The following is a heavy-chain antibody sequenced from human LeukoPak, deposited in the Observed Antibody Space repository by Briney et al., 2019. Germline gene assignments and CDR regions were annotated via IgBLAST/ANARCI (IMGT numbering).Heavy chain of an antibody. J-gene: IGHJ4*02. Sequence: PGGSLRLSCAASGFTFSTYAMTWVRQAPGKGLEWVSTISGNGVNTYYADSMKGRFTVSRDNSKNTLYLQMSSLRADDTAVYYCANRGVTSVGSYYVDYWGQGTLVTISS. D-gene: IGHD4-17*01. CDR3: ANRGVTSVGSYYVDY. V-gene: IGHV3-23*01. CDR1: GFTFSTYA. CDR2: ISGNGVNT.